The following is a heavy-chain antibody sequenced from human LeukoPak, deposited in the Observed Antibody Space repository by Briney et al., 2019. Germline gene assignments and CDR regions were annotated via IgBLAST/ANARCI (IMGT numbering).Heavy chain of an antibody. Sequence: SETLSLTCTVSGGSISSDGYYWSWIRQHPGKGLEWIGYIYYSGSTYYNPSLKSRLTISVDTSKNQFSLELSSVTAADTAVYYCARVGAGGDYFDYWGQGTLVTVSS. J-gene: IGHJ4*02. CDR1: GGSISSDGYY. CDR2: IYYSGST. V-gene: IGHV4-31*03. CDR3: ARVGAGGDYFDY.